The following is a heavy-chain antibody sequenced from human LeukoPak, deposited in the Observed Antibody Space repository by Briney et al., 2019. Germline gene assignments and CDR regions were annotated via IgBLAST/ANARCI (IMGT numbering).Heavy chain of an antibody. D-gene: IGHD5-18*01. Sequence: GGSLRLSCAASGFTFSSYALSWVRQAPGKGLEWVSAISGSGGGTYYADSVKGRFTISRDNSKNMLSLQMNTLRAEDTAIYYCAKGYTFGPNWFDPWGQGTLVTVSS. V-gene: IGHV3-23*01. CDR2: ISGSGGGT. CDR1: GFTFSSYA. J-gene: IGHJ5*02. CDR3: AKGYTFGPNWFDP.